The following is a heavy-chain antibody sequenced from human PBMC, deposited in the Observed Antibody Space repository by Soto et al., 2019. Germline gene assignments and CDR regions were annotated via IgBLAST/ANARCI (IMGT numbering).Heavy chain of an antibody. CDR2: ISGSGGST. Sequence: EVQLLESGGGLVQPGGSLRLSCAASGFTFSSYAMSWVRQAPGKGLEWVSAISGSGGSTYYADSVKGRFTISRDNSKNTLYLQMNSLRAEDTAVYYCAKDLALWFGELLQFDYWGQGTLVTVSS. J-gene: IGHJ4*02. D-gene: IGHD3-10*01. CDR1: GFTFSSYA. CDR3: AKDLALWFGELLQFDY. V-gene: IGHV3-23*01.